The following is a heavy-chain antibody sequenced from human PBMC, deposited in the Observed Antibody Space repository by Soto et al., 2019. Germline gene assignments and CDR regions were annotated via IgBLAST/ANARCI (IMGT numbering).Heavy chain of an antibody. J-gene: IGHJ6*03. D-gene: IGHD3-3*01. CDR2: IGTAGDT. V-gene: IGHV3-13*01. CDR3: AGAQGYDSYGIFYYYYYMDV. Sequence: GGSLRLSCAASGFTFSSYDMHWVRQATGKGLEWVSAIGTAGDTYYPGSVKARFTISRENAKNSLYLQMNSLRAGDTARYYCAGAQGYDSYGIFYYYYYMDVWGKGTTVTVSS. CDR1: GFTFSSYD.